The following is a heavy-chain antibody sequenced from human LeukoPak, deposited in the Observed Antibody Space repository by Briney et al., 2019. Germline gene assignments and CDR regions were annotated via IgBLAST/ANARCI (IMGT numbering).Heavy chain of an antibody. Sequence: GGSLRLSCAASGFSFSSYWMHWVRQAPGKGLLWVSRINVDGRSASYAPSVTGRFTMSRDNAKNTVYLQMNSLRAEDTAVYYCVRDVWGDRDGFFEYWGQGTLVTVSS. J-gene: IGHJ4*02. CDR3: VRDVWGDRDGFFEY. CDR1: GFSFSSYW. CDR2: INVDGRSA. D-gene: IGHD2-21*01. V-gene: IGHV3-74*01.